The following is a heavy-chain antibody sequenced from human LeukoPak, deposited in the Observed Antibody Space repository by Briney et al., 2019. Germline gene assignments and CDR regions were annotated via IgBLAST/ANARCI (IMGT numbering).Heavy chain of an antibody. V-gene: IGHV3-30*03. CDR1: GFTFSTYS. D-gene: IGHD2-8*02. Sequence: GGSLRLSCAASGFTFSTYSMNWVRQAPGKGLEWVALMSFDESSKDYADSVKGRFTISRDNSNDTLFQQMCSLRADDTAVYYCVRSRIWDVLSSFDLWGQGALVIVSS. J-gene: IGHJ4*02. CDR3: VRSRIWDVLSSFDL. CDR2: MSFDESSK.